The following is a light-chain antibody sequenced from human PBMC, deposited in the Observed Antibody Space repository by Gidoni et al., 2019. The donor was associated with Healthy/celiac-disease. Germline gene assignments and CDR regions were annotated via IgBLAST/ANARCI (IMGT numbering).Light chain of an antibody. J-gene: IGKJ1*01. CDR1: QSFSSN. CDR2: GAS. Sequence: EIVMTQSPATLSVSPGARATLSCRASQSFSSNLAWYQQKPGQAPRLLIYGASTRATGIPARFSGSGSGTEFTLTISSLQSEDFAVYCCQQYNNWPPGTFGQGTKVEIK. CDR3: QQYNNWPPGT. V-gene: IGKV3-15*01.